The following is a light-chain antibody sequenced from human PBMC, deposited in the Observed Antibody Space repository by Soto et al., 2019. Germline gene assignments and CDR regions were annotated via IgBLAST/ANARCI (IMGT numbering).Light chain of an antibody. V-gene: IGKV3-15*01. CDR1: QSVSSY. CDR2: GAS. J-gene: IGKJ1*01. Sequence: EIVLTQSPGTLSLSPGETATLSCRASQSVSSYLAWYQQKPGQAPRLLIYGASTRATGIPARFSGSASGTEFTLTVSSLQSEDFAVYYCQQYNNWPRTFGQGTTVDIK. CDR3: QQYNNWPRT.